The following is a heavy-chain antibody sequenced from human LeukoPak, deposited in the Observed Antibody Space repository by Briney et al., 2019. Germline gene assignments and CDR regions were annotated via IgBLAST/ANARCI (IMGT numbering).Heavy chain of an antibody. CDR2: IIPILGIA. J-gene: IGHJ3*02. CDR1: GGTFSSYA. D-gene: IGHD3-10*01. Sequence: SVKVSCKASGGTFSSYAISWVRQAPGQGLEWMGGIIPILGIANYAQKFQGRVTITADKSTSTAYMELSSLRSEDTAVYYCARDGPGDAFDIWGQGTMVTVSS. V-gene: IGHV1-69*04. CDR3: ARDGPGDAFDI.